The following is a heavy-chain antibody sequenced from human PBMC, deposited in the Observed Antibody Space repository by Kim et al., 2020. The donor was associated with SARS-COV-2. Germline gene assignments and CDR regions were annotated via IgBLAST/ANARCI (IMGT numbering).Heavy chain of an antibody. D-gene: IGHD3-22*01. J-gene: IGHJ3*02. CDR3: ARGKTYYYDSSGYLISVIDSFDI. Sequence: GGSLRLSCAASGFTFSSYAMHWVRQAPGKGLEWVAVISYDGSNKYYADSVKGRFTISRDNSKNTLYLQMNSLRAEDTAVYYCARGKTYYYDSSGYLISVIDSFDIWGQGTMVTVSS. CDR1: GFTFSSYA. V-gene: IGHV3-30*04. CDR2: ISYDGSNK.